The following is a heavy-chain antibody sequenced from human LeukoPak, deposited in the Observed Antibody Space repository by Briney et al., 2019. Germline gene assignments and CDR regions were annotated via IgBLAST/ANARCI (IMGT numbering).Heavy chain of an antibody. V-gene: IGHV1-2*02. CDR3: ATAQRCSGGTCYAWTDAFHV. D-gene: IGHD2-15*01. CDR2: VHLNGGGT. Sequence: GSVKVSCTASGHIFTVDSIHWVRQAPGQGLEWLGWVHLNGGGTYRAQKFEGRVTMTKGSSISTASMELSGLTSDDTAVYYCATAQRCSGGTCYAWTDAFHVWGQGTMVIVSS. J-gene: IGHJ3*01. CDR1: GHIFTVDS.